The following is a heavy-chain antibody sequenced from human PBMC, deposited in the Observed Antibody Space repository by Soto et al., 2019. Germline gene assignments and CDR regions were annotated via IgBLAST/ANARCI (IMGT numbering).Heavy chain of an antibody. CDR1: GFTFSSYA. V-gene: IGHV3-23*01. J-gene: IGHJ1*01. Sequence: PGGSLRLSCAASGFTFSSYAMSWVRQVPGKGLEWVSAISGSGGSTYYADPVKGRFTISRDNSKNTLYLQMNSLRAEDTAVYYCAKRDPLRLNYGDRLIQHWGQGTLVTVSS. CDR3: AKRDPLRLNYGDRLIQH. D-gene: IGHD4-17*01. CDR2: ISGSGGST.